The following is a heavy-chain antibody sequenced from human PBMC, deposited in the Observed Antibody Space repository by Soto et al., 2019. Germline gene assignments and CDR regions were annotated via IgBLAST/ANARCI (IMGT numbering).Heavy chain of an antibody. CDR2: ISYDGSNA. J-gene: IGHJ6*02. CDR1: GFTFSNYA. CDR3: AKDRSPFPYYYGMDV. V-gene: IGHV3-30*18. Sequence: QVQMVESGGGVVQPGRSLRLSCGASGFTFSNYAIHWVRQAPGKGLEWVAIISYDGSNAYYADSVKGRFTISRDNSKNTLFLQMNGLRADDTAVYYCAKDRSPFPYYYGMDVWGQGTSVTVS.